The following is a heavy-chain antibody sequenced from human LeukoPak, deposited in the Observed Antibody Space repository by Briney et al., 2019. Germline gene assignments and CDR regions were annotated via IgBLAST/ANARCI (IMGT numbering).Heavy chain of an antibody. Sequence: GGSLRLSCAASGFTFSSYGMHWVRQAPGKGLERVAFIRYDGSNKYYADSVKGRFTISRDNSENTLSLQMNSLRVEDTAVYYCAAKGNGYSGSYVFAHWGQGTLVTVSS. CDR3: AAKGNGYSGSYVFAH. D-gene: IGHD1-26*01. V-gene: IGHV3-30*02. CDR2: IRYDGSNK. CDR1: GFTFSSYG. J-gene: IGHJ4*02.